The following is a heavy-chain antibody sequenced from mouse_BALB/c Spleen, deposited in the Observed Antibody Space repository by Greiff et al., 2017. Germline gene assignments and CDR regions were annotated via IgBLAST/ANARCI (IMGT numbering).Heavy chain of an antibody. V-gene: IGHV5-17*02. D-gene: IGHD6-1*01. CDR3: ARLAFMDY. CDR1: GFTFSSFG. CDR2: ISSGSSTI. Sequence: EVKVVESGGGLVQPGGSRKLSCAASGFTFSSFGMHWVRQAPEKGLEWVAYISSGSSTIYYADTVKGRFTISRDNPKNTLFLQMTSLRSEDTAMYYCARLAFMDYWGQGTSVTVSS. J-gene: IGHJ4*01.